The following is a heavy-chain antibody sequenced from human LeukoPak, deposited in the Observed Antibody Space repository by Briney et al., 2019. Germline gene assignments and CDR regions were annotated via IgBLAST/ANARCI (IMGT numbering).Heavy chain of an antibody. V-gene: IGHV3-23*01. CDR2: IGGSGTNT. CDR1: GFTFSSYA. D-gene: IGHD1-26*01. CDR3: AKRRASTVIDFYFDY. Sequence: GGSLRLSCAASGFTFSSYAMSWVRQAPGKGLEWVSAIGGSGTNTNYADSVKGRFTISRDNSKNTLYLQMNSLRAEDTAVYYCAKRRASTVIDFYFDYWGQGTLVTVSS. J-gene: IGHJ4*02.